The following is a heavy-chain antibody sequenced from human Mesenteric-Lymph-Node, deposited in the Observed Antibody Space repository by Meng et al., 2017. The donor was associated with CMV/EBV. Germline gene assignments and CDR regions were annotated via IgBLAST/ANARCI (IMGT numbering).Heavy chain of an antibody. CDR3: ARTPPRRYCSSTSCYKWDWFDP. Sequence: SETLSLTCSVSGGSISSSSYYWGWIRQPPGKGLEWIGSIYYSGSTYYNPSLKSRVTISVDTSKNQFSLKLSSVTAADTAVYYCARTPPRRYCSSTSCYKWDWFDPWGQGTLVTVSS. CDR1: GGSISSSSYY. J-gene: IGHJ5*02. CDR2: IYYSGST. V-gene: IGHV4-39*07. D-gene: IGHD2-2*02.